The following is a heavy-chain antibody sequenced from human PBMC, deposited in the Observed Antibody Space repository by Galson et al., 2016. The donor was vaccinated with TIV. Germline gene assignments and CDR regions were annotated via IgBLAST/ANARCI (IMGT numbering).Heavy chain of an antibody. CDR2: IDPNSGGT. J-gene: IGHJ4*02. CDR1: GYTFINYY. CDR3: AVWSNIYYFAV. V-gene: IGHV1-46*01. D-gene: IGHD2-21*01. Sequence: SVKVSCKASGYTFINYYMHWVRQAPGQGLEWVGVIDPNSGGTTYAQKFQGRVTMTRDTSTSTVYIELSSLRSGDTAVVYCAVWSNIYYFAVWGQGTLVTFSS.